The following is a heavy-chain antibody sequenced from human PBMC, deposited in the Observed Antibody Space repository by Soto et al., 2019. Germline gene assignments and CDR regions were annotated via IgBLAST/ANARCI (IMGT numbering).Heavy chain of an antibody. CDR3: ARDLGYGLFDY. CDR2: ISSGSSI. V-gene: IGHV3-48*02. D-gene: IGHD5-18*01. J-gene: IGHJ4*02. CDR1: GFTFSSYS. Sequence: EVQLVESGGGLVQPGGSLRLSCAASGFTFSSYSMNWVRQAPGKGLEWVSYISSGSSIYYADSVKGRFTISRDNAKNSRYLQMNSLRDEDTAVYYCARDLGYGLFDYWGQGTLVTVSS.